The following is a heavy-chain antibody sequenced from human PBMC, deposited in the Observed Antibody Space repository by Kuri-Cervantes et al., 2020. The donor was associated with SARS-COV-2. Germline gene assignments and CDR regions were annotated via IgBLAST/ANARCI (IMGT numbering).Heavy chain of an antibody. CDR2: IIPIFGTA. J-gene: IGHJ4*02. Sequence: SVKVSCKASGGTFSSYAISWVRQAPGQGLEWMGGIIPIFGTANYAQKLQGRVTMTTDTSTSTAYMELRSLRSDDTAVYYCAREVSGTVVTPLDYWGQGTLVTVSS. D-gene: IGHD4-23*01. CDR3: AREVSGTVVTPLDY. V-gene: IGHV1-69*05. CDR1: GGTFSSYA.